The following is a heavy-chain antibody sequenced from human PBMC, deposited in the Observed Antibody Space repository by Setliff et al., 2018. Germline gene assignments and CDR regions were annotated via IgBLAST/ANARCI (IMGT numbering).Heavy chain of an antibody. J-gene: IGHJ4*02. D-gene: IGHD3-10*01. CDR2: MNSDGSTK. V-gene: IGHV3-74*01. Sequence: LRLSCAASGFTFSSYTQHWVRQAPGKGLVWVSRMNSDGSTKNYADSVKGRFTISRDNAKNTLYLQMNSLRAEDTAVYYCARSRGVTMATQYFDYWGQGTLVTSPQ. CDR3: ARSRGVTMATQYFDY. CDR1: GFTFSSYT.